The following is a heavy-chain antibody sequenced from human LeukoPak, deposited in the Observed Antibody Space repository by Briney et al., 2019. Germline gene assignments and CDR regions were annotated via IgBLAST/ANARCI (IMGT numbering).Heavy chain of an antibody. J-gene: IGHJ6*04. CDR1: GYTFTSYY. Sequence: GASVKVSCKASGYTFTSYYMHWVRQAPGQGLEWMGIINPSGGSTSYAQKFQGRVTMTRDTSTSTVYMELSSLRSEDTAVYYCARADTYGSGSYGYYYYGMDVWGKGTTVTVSS. CDR3: ARADTYGSGSYGYYYYGMDV. V-gene: IGHV1-46*01. D-gene: IGHD3-10*01. CDR2: INPSGGST.